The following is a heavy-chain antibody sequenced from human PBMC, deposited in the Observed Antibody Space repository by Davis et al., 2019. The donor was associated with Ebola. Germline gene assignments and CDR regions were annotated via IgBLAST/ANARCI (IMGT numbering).Heavy chain of an antibody. CDR2: IRYDGSNK. D-gene: IGHD3-10*01. CDR3: AKDLGSGGYAFDV. Sequence: PGGSLRLSCATSGFTFSTHGMHWVRQAPGKGLEWVAFIRYDGSNKYYADSVKGRFTISRDNSKNTLYLQMSGLRLEDTAVYYCAKDLGSGGYAFDVWGQGTMVTISS. CDR1: GFTFSTHG. J-gene: IGHJ3*01. V-gene: IGHV3-30*02.